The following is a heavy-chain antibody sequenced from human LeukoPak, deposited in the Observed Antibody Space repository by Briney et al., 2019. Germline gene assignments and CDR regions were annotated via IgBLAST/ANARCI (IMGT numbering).Heavy chain of an antibody. J-gene: IGHJ4*02. V-gene: IGHV3-64D*06. CDR3: VKDDWVAGTGTGFDY. Sequence: PGGSLRLSCSASGFTFSSYAMHWVRQAPGKGLEYVSAISSNGGSTYYADSVKGRFTISRDNSKNTLYLQMSSLRAEDTAVYYCVKDDWVAGTGTGFDYWGQETLVTVSS. CDR1: GFTFSSYA. CDR2: ISSNGGST. D-gene: IGHD6-19*01.